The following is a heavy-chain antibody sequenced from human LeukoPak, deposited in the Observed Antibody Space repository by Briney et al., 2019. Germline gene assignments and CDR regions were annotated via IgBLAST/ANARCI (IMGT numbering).Heavy chain of an antibody. D-gene: IGHD6-19*01. CDR1: GYSISSGYY. CDR2: IYHSGST. CDR3: ARSTAGYSSGWVLTYYYYMDV. J-gene: IGHJ6*03. V-gene: IGHV4-38-2*02. Sequence: SETLSLTCTVSGYSISSGYYWGWIRQPPGKGLEWIGSIYHSGSTYYNPSLKSRVTISVDTSKNQFSLKLSSVTAADTAVYYCARSTAGYSSGWVLTYYYYMDVWGKGTTVTVSS.